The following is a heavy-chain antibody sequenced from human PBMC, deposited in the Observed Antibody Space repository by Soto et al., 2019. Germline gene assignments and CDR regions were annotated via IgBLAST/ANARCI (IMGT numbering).Heavy chain of an antibody. CDR1: GFIFSDYY. D-gene: IGHD1-1*01. Sequence: VLLVESGGGLVQPGGSLRLSCAASGFIFSDYYMSWVRQTPGKGLEWVSYISTRSTYTNYADSVKGRFTISRDNAKNSLYLQMDSLRVEDTAVYYCARDLAWKRGKVGRYYYGMDVWGQGTTVTVSS. J-gene: IGHJ6*02. V-gene: IGHV3-11*06. CDR3: ARDLAWKRGKVGRYYYGMDV. CDR2: ISTRSTYT.